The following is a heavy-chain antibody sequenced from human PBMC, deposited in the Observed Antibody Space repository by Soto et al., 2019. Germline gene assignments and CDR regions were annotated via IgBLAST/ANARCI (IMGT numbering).Heavy chain of an antibody. CDR3: ARDLWGYCGTDCYPLDV. V-gene: IGHV4-59*01. CDR2: MYNTGST. J-gene: IGHJ6*02. Sequence: SATLPLTCTVPGVSIIGSYWSWIRQPPGKGLEWIGYMYNTGSTVYNPSFKSRVTISVDTSKNQFSLKLNSVTAADTAVYYCARDLWGYCGTDCYPLDVWGQGTTVT. D-gene: IGHD2-21*02. CDR1: GVSIIGSY.